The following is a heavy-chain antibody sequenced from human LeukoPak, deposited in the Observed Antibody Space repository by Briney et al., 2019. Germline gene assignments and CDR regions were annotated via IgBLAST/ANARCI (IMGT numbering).Heavy chain of an antibody. CDR3: ASAAAAGTEYFQH. CDR2: INAGNGNT. Sequence: ASVKVSCKATGYTFTSYAMHWVRQAPGQRLEWMGWINAGNGNTKYSQKFQGRVTITRDTSASTAYMELSSLRSEDTAVYYCASAAAAGTEYFQHWGQGTLVTVSS. J-gene: IGHJ1*01. V-gene: IGHV1-3*01. D-gene: IGHD6-13*01. CDR1: GYTFTSYA.